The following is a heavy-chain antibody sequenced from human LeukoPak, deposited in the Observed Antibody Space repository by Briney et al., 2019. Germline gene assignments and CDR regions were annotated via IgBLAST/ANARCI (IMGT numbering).Heavy chain of an antibody. D-gene: IGHD3-10*01. CDR1: GFTVSSNY. V-gene: IGHV3-66*01. Sequence: GGSLRLSCAASGFTVSSNYMSWVRQAPGKGLEWVSVIYSGGSTYYADSVKGRFTISRDNSKNTLYLQMNSLRAEDTAVYYCARDVREITMVRGVIRDYYYYGMDVWGQGTAVTVSS. J-gene: IGHJ6*02. CDR2: IYSGGST. CDR3: ARDVREITMVRGVIRDYYYYGMDV.